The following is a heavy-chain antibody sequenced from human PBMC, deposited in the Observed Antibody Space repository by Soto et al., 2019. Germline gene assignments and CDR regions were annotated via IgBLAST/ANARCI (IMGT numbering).Heavy chain of an antibody. CDR2: ISYDGSD. Sequence: QMQLVESGGGVVQPGRSLRLSCVASGFPFREFGMHWVRQAPGKGLEWVALISYDGSDYADSVKGRFTISRDDSRDTLVLHMDNRRPDDTGVYYCARRWNYYLDFWGQGTLVAVSS. J-gene: IGHJ4*02. D-gene: IGHD1-1*01. CDR1: GFPFREFG. CDR3: ARRWNYYLDF. V-gene: IGHV3-33*05.